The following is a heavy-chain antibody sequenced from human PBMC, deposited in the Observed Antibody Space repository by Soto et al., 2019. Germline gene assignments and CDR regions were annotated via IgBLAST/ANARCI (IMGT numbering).Heavy chain of an antibody. J-gene: IGHJ4*02. CDR1: DDSISSDVYY. V-gene: IGHV4-39*01. D-gene: IGHD2-15*01. CDR2: IYSSGHT. CDR3: ARRRCHEAVCWRYFDY. Sequence: PSETLSLTCTVSDDSISSDVYYWGWIRQPPGKDLEWIGSIYSSGHTYYNPSLKSRVTVSVDTSKNQLFLNLNSVTAADTAVYYCARRRCHEAVCWRYFDYWGQGAMVTVSS.